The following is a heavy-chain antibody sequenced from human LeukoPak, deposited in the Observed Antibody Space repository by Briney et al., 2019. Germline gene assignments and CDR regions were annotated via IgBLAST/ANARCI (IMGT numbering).Heavy chain of an antibody. J-gene: IGHJ4*02. CDR2: INPYNGNT. D-gene: IGHD2-15*01. Sequence: ASVKVSCKASGYSFTDYAVSWVRQAPGLGLQWMGWINPYNGNTKFTLSFQDRVTLTTDTSTDTAYMELRSLRSDDTAVYYCVKSGGTDYWGQGTLVTVSS. V-gene: IGHV1-18*01. CDR3: VKSGGTDY. CDR1: GYSFTDYA.